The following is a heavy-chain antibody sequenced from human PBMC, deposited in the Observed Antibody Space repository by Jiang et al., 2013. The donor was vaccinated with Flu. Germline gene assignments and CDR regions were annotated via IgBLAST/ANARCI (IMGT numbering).Heavy chain of an antibody. Sequence: GAEVKKPGASVKVSCKASGYTFTSYAMHWVRQAPGQRLEWMGWINAGNGNTKYSQKFQGRVTITRDTSASTAYMELSSLRSEDTAVYYCARDGGSYYGSGSPRGYFQHWGQGTLVTVSS. J-gene: IGHJ1*01. CDR1: GYTFTSYA. CDR2: INAGNGNT. CDR3: ARDGGSYYGSGSPRGYFQH. V-gene: IGHV1-3*01. D-gene: IGHD3-10*01.